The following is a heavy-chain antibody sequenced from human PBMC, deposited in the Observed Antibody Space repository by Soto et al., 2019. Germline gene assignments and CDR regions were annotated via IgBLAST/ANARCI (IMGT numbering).Heavy chain of an antibody. V-gene: IGHV3-49*04. CDR2: IRSRAYGGTT. J-gene: IGHJ4*02. CDR1: GFTLGAYA. CDR3: AAFKFRPVWSDS. Sequence: EVQLVESGGGLVQPGRSLRLSCTGSGFTLGAYAMSWVRQAPGTGLEWVGSIRSRAYGGTTEYAASVKGRFTISRDNAKNSLYLQMNSLRPEDTALYFCAAFKFRPVWSDSWGQGTLVTVSS. D-gene: IGHD3-16*01.